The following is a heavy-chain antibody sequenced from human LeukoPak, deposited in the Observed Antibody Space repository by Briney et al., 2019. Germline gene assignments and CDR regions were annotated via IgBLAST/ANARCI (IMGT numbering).Heavy chain of an antibody. Sequence: ASVTVSYKASGYTFTKSYIHWVRQAPGHRHEWIGLINPGGDNTDYAQKFQGRVTMTEDTSTDTAYMELSSLRSEDTAVYYCATDRKDRELQYFDYWGQGTLVTVSS. CDR2: INPGGDNT. D-gene: IGHD1-26*01. J-gene: IGHJ4*02. V-gene: IGHV1-46*01. CDR3: ATDRKDRELQYFDY. CDR1: GYTFTKSY.